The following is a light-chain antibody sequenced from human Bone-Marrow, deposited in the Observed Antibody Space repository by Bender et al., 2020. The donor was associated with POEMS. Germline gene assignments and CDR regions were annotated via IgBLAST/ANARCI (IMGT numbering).Light chain of an antibody. CDR3: YSTDSSGNQRV. J-gene: IGLJ2*01. Sequence: SYELTQPPSVSVSPGQTARITCSGDALPKKYAYWYQQKSGQAPVLVIYDDSKRPSGIPERFFASSSGTVATLTISGAQGEDEGDYDCYSTDSSGNQRVFGGGTKLTVL. V-gene: IGLV3-10*01. CDR2: DDS. CDR1: ALPKKY.